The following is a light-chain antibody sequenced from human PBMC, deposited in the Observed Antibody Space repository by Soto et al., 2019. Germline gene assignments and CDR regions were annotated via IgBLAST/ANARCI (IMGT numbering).Light chain of an antibody. CDR3: TSWTTSTTMI. Sequence: QSALTQPASGSGSPGHSITISCTGTSSDIGAYNFVSWYQQHPGKAPKLMLYDVNIRPSGVSNRFSGSKSGNTASLTISGLQAEDEADYYCTSWTTSTTMIFGGGTKVTVL. V-gene: IGLV2-14*03. CDR1: SSDIGAYNF. CDR2: DVN. J-gene: IGLJ2*01.